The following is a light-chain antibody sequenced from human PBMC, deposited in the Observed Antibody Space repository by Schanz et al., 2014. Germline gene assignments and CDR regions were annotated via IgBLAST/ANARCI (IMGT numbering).Light chain of an antibody. J-gene: IGKJ2*01. Sequence: DIQMTQSPSTLSASVGDRVTLTCRASQSINSWLAWYQQKPGKAPKVLIYDASSLESGVPSRFSGSGSGTEFTLTISRLQPDDFATYYCQQYNSYSSYTFGQGTKLEIK. CDR3: QQYNSYSSYT. CDR2: DAS. V-gene: IGKV1-5*01. CDR1: QSINSW.